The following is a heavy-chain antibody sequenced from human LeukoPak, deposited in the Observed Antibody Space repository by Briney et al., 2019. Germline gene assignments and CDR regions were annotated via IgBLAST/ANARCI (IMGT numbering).Heavy chain of an antibody. CDR2: MNPNSGNT. J-gene: IGHJ1*01. V-gene: IGHV1-8*01. CDR1: GYTFTSYD. D-gene: IGHD3-10*01. CDR3: ARDRGGSGRAPESFQH. Sequence: GASVKVSCKASGYTFTSYDINWVRQATGQGLEWMGWMNPNSGNTGYAQKFQGRVTMTRNTSISTAYMELSNLRSEDTAVYYCARDRGGSGRAPESFQHWGQGTLVTVSS.